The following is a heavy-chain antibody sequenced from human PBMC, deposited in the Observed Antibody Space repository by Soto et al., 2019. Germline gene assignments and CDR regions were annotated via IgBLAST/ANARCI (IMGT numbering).Heavy chain of an antibody. CDR2: ISSLSDYI. CDR3: ASSATRDSSGYYGFYDN. D-gene: IGHD3-22*01. CDR1: GLTFTSYS. J-gene: IGHJ4*02. V-gene: IGHV3-21*01. Sequence: PGGSLRLSCVVSGLTFTSYSMHWVRQAPGKGLEWVSSISSLSDYIYYADSLKGRFTISRDNAKNSLYLQMSSLRAEDTAVYYCASSATRDSSGYYGFYDNWGQGTPVTVSS.